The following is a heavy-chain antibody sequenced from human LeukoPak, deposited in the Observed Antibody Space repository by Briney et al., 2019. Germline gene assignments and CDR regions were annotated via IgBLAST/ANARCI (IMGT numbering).Heavy chain of an antibody. CDR2: IRQDGSDK. D-gene: IGHD6-19*01. J-gene: IGHJ4*02. CDR3: ARDAIAVAGTDYFDY. V-gene: IGHV3-7*01. Sequence: PRGSLRLSCAASGFTFRSYWMSWVRQAPGKELEWVANIRQDGSDKYYVDSVTGRFTISRDNAKNSLYLQMNSVRAEDTAVYYCARDAIAVAGTDYFDYWGQGTLVTVSS. CDR1: GFTFRSYW.